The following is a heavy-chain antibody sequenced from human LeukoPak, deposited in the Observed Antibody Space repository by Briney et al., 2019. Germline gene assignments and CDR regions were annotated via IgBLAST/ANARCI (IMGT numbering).Heavy chain of an antibody. J-gene: IGHJ3*02. CDR2: ISGSGGST. D-gene: IGHD3-22*01. CDR3: AKEPQPYYYDSSGYSPDAFDI. Sequence: PGGSLRLSCAASGFTFSSYAMSWVRQAPVEGLEWVSAISGSGGSTYYADSVKGRFTISRDNSKNTLYLQMNSLRAEDTAVYYCAKEPQPYYYDSSGYSPDAFDIWGQGTMVTVSS. CDR1: GFTFSSYA. V-gene: IGHV3-23*01.